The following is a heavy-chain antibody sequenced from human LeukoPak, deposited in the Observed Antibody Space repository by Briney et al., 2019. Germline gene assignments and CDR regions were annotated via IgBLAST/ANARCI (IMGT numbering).Heavy chain of an antibody. D-gene: IGHD3-3*01. CDR2: IWYDGSNK. V-gene: IGHV3-33*06. CDR1: GFTFSSYG. CDR3: AKVGVEGGALDL. Sequence: GGSLRLSCAASGFTFSSYGMHWVRQAPGKGLEWVAVIWYDGSNKYYADSVKGRFTISRDNSKNTLYLQMNSLRAEDTAVYYGAKVGVEGGALDLWGQGKMVTVSS. J-gene: IGHJ3*01.